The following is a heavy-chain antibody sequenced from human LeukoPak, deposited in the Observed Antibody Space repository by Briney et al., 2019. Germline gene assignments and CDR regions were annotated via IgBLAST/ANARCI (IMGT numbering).Heavy chain of an antibody. CDR1: GVTFSNVW. Sequence: GGSLRLSCAASGVTFSNVWVSWVRQAPGKGLEWVGRIKRKTDGGTTDYAAPVKGRFSISRDDSKNTLYLEMNSLKTEDTAVYYCTTRDYYDSSGYGNFDYWGQGTLVAVSS. CDR2: IKRKTDGGTT. V-gene: IGHV3-15*01. CDR3: TTRDYYDSSGYGNFDY. D-gene: IGHD3-22*01. J-gene: IGHJ4*02.